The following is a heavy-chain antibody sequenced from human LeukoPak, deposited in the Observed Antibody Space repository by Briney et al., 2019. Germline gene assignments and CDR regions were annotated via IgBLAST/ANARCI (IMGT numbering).Heavy chain of an antibody. CDR2: INHSGST. CDR1: GASFSGYY. D-gene: IGHD6-13*01. CDR3: ARSLYSSSSFDY. J-gene: IGHJ4*02. V-gene: IGHV4-34*01. Sequence: PSETLSLTCAVYGASFSGYYWSWVRQPPGKGLEWIGEINHSGSTNYNPSLKSRVTISVDTSKNQFSLKLSSVTAADTAVYYCARSLYSSSSFDYWGQGTLVTVSS.